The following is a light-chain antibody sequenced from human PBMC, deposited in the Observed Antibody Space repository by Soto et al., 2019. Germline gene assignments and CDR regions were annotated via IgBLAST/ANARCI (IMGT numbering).Light chain of an antibody. CDR2: GAS. CDR1: QSVSSNY. Sequence: EIVVTQSPGTLSLSPGEGATLSWRASQSVSSNYLAWYQQKPGQAPRLLIYGASNRATGIPDRFSGSGSGTEFTLTISRLEPEDFAVYYCQQYSSSPLTFGGGTKVEIK. J-gene: IGKJ4*01. V-gene: IGKV3-20*01. CDR3: QQYSSSPLT.